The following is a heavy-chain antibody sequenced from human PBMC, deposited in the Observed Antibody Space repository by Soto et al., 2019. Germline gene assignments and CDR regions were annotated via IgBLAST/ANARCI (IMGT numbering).Heavy chain of an antibody. D-gene: IGHD2-2*01. V-gene: IGHV4-4*02. CDR3: AGVVGGYYYGMDV. Sequence: QVQLQESGPGLVKPSGTLSLTCAVSGGSISSSNWWSWVRQPPGKGLEWIGEIYHSGSTNYNPSLKGRVSISVDKSKNQFSLKLSSVTAADTAVYYCAGVVGGYYYGMDVWGQGTTVTVSS. CDR1: GGSISSSNW. J-gene: IGHJ6*02. CDR2: IYHSGST.